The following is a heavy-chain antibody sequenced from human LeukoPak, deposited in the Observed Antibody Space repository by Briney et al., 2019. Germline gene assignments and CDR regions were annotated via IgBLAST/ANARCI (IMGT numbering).Heavy chain of an antibody. CDR2: ISSNGGDT. V-gene: IGHV3-64D*06. J-gene: IGHJ4*02. Sequence: GGSLRLSSSGSGFTFSSYALDWVRQAPRKRLEYVSGISSNGGDTYYVDSVKGRFIISRDNSKNTVYLQMSSLRAEDTAVYCCVKPKVGATFDSWGQGTLVTVSS. CDR1: GFTFSSYA. CDR3: VKPKVGATFDS. D-gene: IGHD1-26*01.